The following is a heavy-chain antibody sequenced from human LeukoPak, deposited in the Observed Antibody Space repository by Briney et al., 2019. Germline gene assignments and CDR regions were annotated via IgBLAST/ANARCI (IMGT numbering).Heavy chain of an antibody. CDR2: IRFDGSNK. CDR1: GFTFSSYG. V-gene: IGHV3-30*02. D-gene: IGHD3-10*01. Sequence: GGSLRLSCAASGFTFSSYGMHWVRQAPGKGLEWVAFIRFDGSNKYYADSVMGRFTISRDNSKNTLYLQMSSLRAEDTAVYYCVWFGDSRVLYWGQGTLVTVSS. CDR3: VWFGDSRVLY. J-gene: IGHJ4*02.